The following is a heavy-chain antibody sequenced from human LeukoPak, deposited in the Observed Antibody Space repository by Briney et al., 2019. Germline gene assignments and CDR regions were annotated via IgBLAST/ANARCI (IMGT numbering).Heavy chain of an antibody. V-gene: IGHV5-51*01. Sequence: GEALKISCKGSGYSFTSYWIAWVRQMPGKGLEWTGIIYPGYSDTRYSRSFQGQVTISADKSISTADLQWSSLKASDTAMYYCARGYDSPTYWGQGTLVTVSS. CDR3: ARGYDSPTY. D-gene: IGHD2-15*01. CDR2: IYPGYSDT. CDR1: GYSFTSYW. J-gene: IGHJ4*02.